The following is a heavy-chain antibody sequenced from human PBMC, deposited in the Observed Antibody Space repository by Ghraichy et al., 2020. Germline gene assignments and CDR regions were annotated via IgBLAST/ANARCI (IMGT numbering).Heavy chain of an antibody. D-gene: IGHD2-15*01. CDR3: AKSSFFSGGSSSCSYYYYMDV. V-gene: IGHV3-23*01. Sequence: GGSLRLSCAASGFTFSSYAMSWVRQAPGKGLEWVSSISGSGGSTYYADSVKGRFTTSRDNSKNTLYLQMNSLRAEDTAVYYCAKSSFFSGGSSSCSYYYYMDVWGRGTTVTVSS. CDR1: GFTFSSYA. J-gene: IGHJ6*03. CDR2: ISGSGGST.